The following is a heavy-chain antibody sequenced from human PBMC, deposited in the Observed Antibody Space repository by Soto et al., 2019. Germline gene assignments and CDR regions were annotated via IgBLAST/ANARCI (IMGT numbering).Heavy chain of an antibody. D-gene: IGHD3-22*01. CDR1: GLTFSSYG. V-gene: IGHV3-30*18. Sequence: PGGSLRLSCAASGLTFSSYGMHWVRQAPGKGLEWVAHISYDGSNEHYVDSVKGRFTISRDNSKNTLYLQMTSLRAEDTAVYYCAKDSYYHDSSGYYIFDYWGQGT. J-gene: IGHJ4*02. CDR2: ISYDGSNE. CDR3: AKDSYYHDSSGYYIFDY.